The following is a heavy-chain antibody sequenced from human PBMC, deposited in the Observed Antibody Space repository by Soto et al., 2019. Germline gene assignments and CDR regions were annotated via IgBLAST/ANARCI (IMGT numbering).Heavy chain of an antibody. CDR2: INHSGST. J-gene: IGHJ4*02. V-gene: IGHV4-34*01. D-gene: IGHD6-13*01. Sequence: SETLSLTCAVYGGSFSGYYWSWIRQPPGKGLEWIGEINHSGSTNYNPSLKSRVTISVDTAKNQFSLKLSSVTAADTAVYYCARGRGIAAAGTIFDYWGQGTLVTVSS. CDR3: ARGRGIAAAGTIFDY. CDR1: GGSFSGYY.